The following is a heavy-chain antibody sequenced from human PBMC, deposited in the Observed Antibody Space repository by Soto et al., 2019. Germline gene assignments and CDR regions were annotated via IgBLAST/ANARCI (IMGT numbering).Heavy chain of an antibody. Sequence: VEVSCKASGGTFRSYAISWVRQAPGQGLEWMGGIIPIFGTANYAQKLQGRVTMTTDTSTSTAYMELRSLRSDDTAVYYCASSNSIYYCGMDVWGQGTTVTVS. CDR1: GGTFRSYA. CDR3: ASSNSIYYCGMDV. J-gene: IGHJ6*02. V-gene: IGHV1-69*05. CDR2: IIPIFGTA. D-gene: IGHD4-4*01.